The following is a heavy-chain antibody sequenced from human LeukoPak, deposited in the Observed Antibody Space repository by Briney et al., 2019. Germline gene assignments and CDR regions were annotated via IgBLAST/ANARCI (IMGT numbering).Heavy chain of an antibody. CDR3: ARVGGYSGYDSDYYYGMDV. V-gene: IGHV3-21*01. CDR2: ISSSSSYI. Sequence: PGGSLRLSCAASGFTFSSYSMNWVRQAPGKGLEWVSSISSSSSYIYYADSVKGRFTISRDNAKNSLYLQMNSLRAEDTAVYYCARVGGYSGYDSDYYYGMDVWGRGTTVTVSS. CDR1: GFTFSSYS. J-gene: IGHJ6*04. D-gene: IGHD5-12*01.